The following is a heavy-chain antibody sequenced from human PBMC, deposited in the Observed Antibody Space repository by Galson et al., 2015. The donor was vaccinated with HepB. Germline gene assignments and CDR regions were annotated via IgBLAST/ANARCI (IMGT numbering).Heavy chain of an antibody. J-gene: IGHJ3*02. D-gene: IGHD3-10*01. V-gene: IGHV1-2*06. Sequence: SVKVSCKASGYTFTSYYMHWVRQAPGQGLEWMGRINPNSGGTNYAQKFQGRVTMTRDTSISTAYMELSRLRSDDTAVYYCARAQGTVRGAFDIWGQGTMVTVSS. CDR1: GYTFTSYY. CDR3: ARAQGTVRGAFDI. CDR2: INPNSGGT.